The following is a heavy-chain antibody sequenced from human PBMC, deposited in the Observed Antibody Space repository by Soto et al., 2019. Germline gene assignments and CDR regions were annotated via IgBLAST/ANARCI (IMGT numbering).Heavy chain of an antibody. CDR3: AKLIESSSWSGMDV. Sequence: GGSLRLSCAASGFTFSSYAMSWVRQAPGKGLEWVSAISGSGGSTYYADSVKGRFTISRDNSKNTLYMQMNSLRAEDTAVYYCAKLIESSSWSGMDVWGQGTTVTVSS. CDR1: GFTFSSYA. CDR2: ISGSGGST. V-gene: IGHV3-23*01. D-gene: IGHD6-13*01. J-gene: IGHJ6*02.